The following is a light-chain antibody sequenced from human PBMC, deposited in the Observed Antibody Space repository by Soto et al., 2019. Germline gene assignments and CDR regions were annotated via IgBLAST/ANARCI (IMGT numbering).Light chain of an antibody. CDR3: QQYYNIPYT. V-gene: IGKV4-1*01. Sequence: DIVLTQSPDSLAVSLGERATINCKSSQSLLFISNNKNYLTWYQQKPGQPPKLLIYWASTRESGVPDRFSGSGSGTDFTLTISSLQAEDVTVYYCQQYYNIPYTFGQGTKLEI. J-gene: IGKJ2*01. CDR2: WAS. CDR1: QSLLFISNNKNY.